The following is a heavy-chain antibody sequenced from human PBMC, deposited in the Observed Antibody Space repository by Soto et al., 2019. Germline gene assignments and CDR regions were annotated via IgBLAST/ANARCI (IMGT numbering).Heavy chain of an antibody. V-gene: IGHV3-7*01. J-gene: IGHJ4*02. CDR1: GFTFSGFW. D-gene: IGHD6-19*01. Sequence: EVQLVESGGGLVQPGGSLRLSCAASGFTFSGFWMNWVRQAPGKGLEWVAIIKEDGSKKYYVDSVKGRFTISRDNAKKSLYLQMDSLIVEDSAVYYCARGSGFWIDHWGQGTPVNVSS. CDR2: IKEDGSKK. CDR3: ARGSGFWIDH.